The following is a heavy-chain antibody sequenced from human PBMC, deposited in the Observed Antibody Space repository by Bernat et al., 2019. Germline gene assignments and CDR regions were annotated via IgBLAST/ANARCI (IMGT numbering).Heavy chain of an antibody. V-gene: IGHV3-23*01. D-gene: IGHD2-2*01. J-gene: IGHJ4*02. CDR2: ATGVGRNT. CDR3: EKGVLAYWTSIRCYPLDY. CDR1: GITFNNYA. Sequence: DVQLLDSGGGLIQPCVSLRLSCAASGITFNNYAMNWVRQVPGTGLECVSSATGVGRNTYYAASVKGRFTISRDNSKNTLYLQMNSLRAEDTAVYYCEKGVLAYWTSIRCYPLDYWGKGTLVTVSS.